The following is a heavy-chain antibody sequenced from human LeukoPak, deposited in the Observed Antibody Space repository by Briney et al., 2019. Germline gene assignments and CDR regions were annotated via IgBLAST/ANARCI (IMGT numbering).Heavy chain of an antibody. J-gene: IGHJ5*02. V-gene: IGHV3-30*18. Sequence: GGSLRLSCAASGFTFSSYGMHWVRQAPGKGLEWVAVISYDGSSKYYADSVKGRFTISRDNSKNTLYLQMNSLRAEDTAVYYCAKDATTVRGVPPEFDPWGQGALVTVSS. CDR3: AKDATTVRGVPPEFDP. CDR1: GFTFSSYG. CDR2: ISYDGSSK. D-gene: IGHD3-10*01.